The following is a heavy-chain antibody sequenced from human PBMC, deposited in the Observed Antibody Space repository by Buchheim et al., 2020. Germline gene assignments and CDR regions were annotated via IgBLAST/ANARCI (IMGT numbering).Heavy chain of an antibody. J-gene: IGHJ2*01. CDR2: IKPDGSAN. D-gene: IGHD6-25*01. Sequence: EVQLVESGGGLVQPGGSLRLSCVASGFTFNSYWMNWVRQAPGKGLEWVANIKPDGSANDFADSVKGRFTISRDNAKNSLYLQLDTLRAEDTAVYHCARMGSCSDSSCSTAGWYFDLWGRGTL. CDR3: ARMGSCSDSSCSTAGWYFDL. CDR1: GFTFNSYW. V-gene: IGHV3-7*01.